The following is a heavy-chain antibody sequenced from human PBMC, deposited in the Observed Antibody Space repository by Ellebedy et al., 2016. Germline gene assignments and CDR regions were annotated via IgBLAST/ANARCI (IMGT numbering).Heavy chain of an antibody. CDR1: GCTFSSYA. V-gene: IGHV1-69*04. CDR2: IIAILGIA. J-gene: IGHJ6*02. CDR3: ARDSGSYPEEDIVVVVAATTIYYYGMDV. Sequence: SVKVSCXASGCTFSSYAISWVRQAPGQGLEWMGRIIAILGIANYAQKFQGRVTITAHKSTSTAYMELSSLRSEDTAVYYCARDSGSYPEEDIVVVVAATTIYYYGMDVWGQGTTVTVSS. D-gene: IGHD2-15*01.